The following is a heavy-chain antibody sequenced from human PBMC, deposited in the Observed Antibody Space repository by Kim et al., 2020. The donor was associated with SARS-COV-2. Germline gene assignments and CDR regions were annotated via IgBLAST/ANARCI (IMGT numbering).Heavy chain of an antibody. CDR2: ISYDGSNK. J-gene: IGHJ5*02. CDR3: ARGSDSSRWWFDP. D-gene: IGHD6-13*01. V-gene: IGHV3-30-3*01. Sequence: GGSLRLSCAASGFTFSSYAMHWVRQAPGKGLEWVAVISYDGSNKYYADSVKGRFTISRDNSKNTLYLQMNSLRAEDTAVYYCARGSDSSRWWFDPWGQGTLVTVSS. CDR1: GFTFSSYA.